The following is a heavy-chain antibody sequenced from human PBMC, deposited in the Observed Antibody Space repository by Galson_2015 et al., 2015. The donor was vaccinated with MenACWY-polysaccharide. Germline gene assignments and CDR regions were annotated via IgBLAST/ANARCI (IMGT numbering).Heavy chain of an antibody. V-gene: IGHV2-70*04. CDR1: GFSLDTTQMR. CDR2: IDWDDDK. J-gene: IGHJ4*02. Sequence: PALVKPTQTLTLTCTFSGFSLDTTQMRVSWIRQPPGKALEWLARIDWDDDKYYPTSLKTRLTISKDTSKNQVVLTMTNMDPVDTATYYCVRESGSYYQMDYWGQGTLVTVSS. CDR3: VRESGSYYQMDY. D-gene: IGHD1-26*01.